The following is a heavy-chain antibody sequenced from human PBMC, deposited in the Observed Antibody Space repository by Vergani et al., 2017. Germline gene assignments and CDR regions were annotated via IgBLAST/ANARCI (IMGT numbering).Heavy chain of an antibody. CDR1: GYTLTELS. Sequence: QVQLVQSGAEVKKPGASVKVSCNVSGYTLTELSMHWVRQAPGKGLEWKGGFDPEDGEPIYAQKFQGRVTMTEDSSTDTAYMELSSLRSEDTAVYYCATDRSRVYYYVMDVWGQGTTVTVSS. V-gene: IGHV1-24*01. D-gene: IGHD2-2*01. CDR3: ATDRSRVYYYVMDV. CDR2: FDPEDGEP. J-gene: IGHJ6*02.